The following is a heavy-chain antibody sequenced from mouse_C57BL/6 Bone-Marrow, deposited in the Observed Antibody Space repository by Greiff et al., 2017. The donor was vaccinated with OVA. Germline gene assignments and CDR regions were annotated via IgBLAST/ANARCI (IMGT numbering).Heavy chain of an antibody. CDR2: IFPGSGST. V-gene: IGHV1-75*01. CDR3: ARRGLRDFDY. Sequence: QVQLQQPGAELVKPGASVKMSCKASGYTFTSYWITWVKQRPGQGLEWIGWIFPGSGSTYYNEKFKGKATLTVDKSSSTAYMLLSSLTSEDSAVYFCARRGLRDFDYWGQGTTLTVSS. D-gene: IGHD3-2*02. CDR1: GYTFTSYW. J-gene: IGHJ2*01.